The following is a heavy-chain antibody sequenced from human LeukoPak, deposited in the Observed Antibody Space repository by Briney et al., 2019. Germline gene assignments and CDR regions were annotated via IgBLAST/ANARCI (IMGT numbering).Heavy chain of an antibody. D-gene: IGHD3-16*01. CDR2: NYPTGDT. CDR3: GRDLTARGSFDY. J-gene: IGHJ4*02. CDR1: GVSVTNYY. V-gene: IGHV4-4*07. Sequence: SETLSLTCSVSGVSVTNYYWSWVRQPAGNRLEWIGRNYPTGDTIYNPSLKSRVTMSVDMSKNHLSLKLTSVTAADAAVYYCGRDLTARGSFDYWGQGILVAVSS.